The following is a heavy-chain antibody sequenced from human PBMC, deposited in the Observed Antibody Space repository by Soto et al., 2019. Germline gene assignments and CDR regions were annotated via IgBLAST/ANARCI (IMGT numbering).Heavy chain of an antibody. Sequence: GGSLRLSCAASGFTFSSYSMNWVRQAPGKGLEWVSSISSSSSYIYYADSVKGRFTISRDNAKNSLYLQMNSLRAEDTAVYYCARGLMAAAGTDFDYWGQGTLVTVSS. CDR1: GFTFSSYS. V-gene: IGHV3-21*01. CDR3: ARGLMAAAGTDFDY. D-gene: IGHD6-13*01. CDR2: ISSSSSYI. J-gene: IGHJ4*02.